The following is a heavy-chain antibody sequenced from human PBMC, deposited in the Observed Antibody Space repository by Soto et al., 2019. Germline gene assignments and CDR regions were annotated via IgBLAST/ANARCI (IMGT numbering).Heavy chain of an antibody. CDR2: IDSSGIT. D-gene: IGHD6-19*01. V-gene: IGHV4-39*01. CDR3: ARHASGWW. Sequence: QLQLQESGPGLVKPSETLSLTCTVSGGSVSDSSYHLGWIRQPPWKGLEWIGSIDSSGITYYIPSLRSRVAMSVDTSKNQFSLKLSSVTAADTAVYYCARHASGWWWGQGTLVTVSS. J-gene: IGHJ4*02. CDR1: GGSVSDSSYH.